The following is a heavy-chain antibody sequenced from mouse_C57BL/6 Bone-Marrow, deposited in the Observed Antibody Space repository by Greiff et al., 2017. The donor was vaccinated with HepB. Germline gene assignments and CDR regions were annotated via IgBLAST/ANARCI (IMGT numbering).Heavy chain of an antibody. CDR3: TRKEYDYDDYFDY. Sequence: VQLQQSGAELVRPGASVTLSCKASGYTFTDYEMHWVKQTPVHGLEWIGAIDPETGGTAYNQKFKGKAILTADKSSSTAYMELRSLTSEDSAVYYCTRKEYDYDDYFDYWGKGTTLTVSS. CDR1: GYTFTDYE. V-gene: IGHV1-15*01. D-gene: IGHD2-4*01. J-gene: IGHJ2*01. CDR2: IDPETGGT.